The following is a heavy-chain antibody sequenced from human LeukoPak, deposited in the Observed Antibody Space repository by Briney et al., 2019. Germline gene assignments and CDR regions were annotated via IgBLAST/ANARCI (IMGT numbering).Heavy chain of an antibody. CDR1: GFTSSSYS. V-gene: IGHV3-21*01. Sequence: PGGSLRLSCAASGFTSSSYSMNWVRQAPGKGLEWVSSISSSSSYIYYADSVKGRFTISRDNAKNSLYLQMNSLRAEDTAVYYCARVAGTSGYFDYWGQGTLVTVSS. CDR3: ARVAGTSGYFDY. D-gene: IGHD3-10*01. J-gene: IGHJ4*02. CDR2: ISSSSSYI.